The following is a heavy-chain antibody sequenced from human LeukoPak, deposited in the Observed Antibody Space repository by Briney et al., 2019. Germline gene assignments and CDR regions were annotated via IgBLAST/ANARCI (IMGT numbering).Heavy chain of an antibody. CDR1: GYTFTSYA. CDR2: INTNTGNP. V-gene: IGHV7-4-1*02. D-gene: IGHD5-12*01. Sequence: ASVKVSCKASGYTFTSYAMNWVRQAPGQGLEWMGWINTNTGNPTYAQGFTGRLVFSLGTSVSTAYLQISSLKAEDTAVYCCASVRGYSGYELDYWGRGTLVTVSS. CDR3: ASVRGYSGYELDY. J-gene: IGHJ4*02.